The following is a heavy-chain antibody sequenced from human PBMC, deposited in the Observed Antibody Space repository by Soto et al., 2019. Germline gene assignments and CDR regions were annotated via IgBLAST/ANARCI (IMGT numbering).Heavy chain of an antibody. Sequence: GGSLRLSCAASGFTFSSYAMSWVRQAPGKGLEWVSDISGGGGSTYYADSVKGRFTISRDTSNNTLYLQMNKLRAEATAASSFENTAYSSWSGPPFRFWGQGTLVTVSS. V-gene: IGHV3-23*01. CDR2: ISGGGGST. J-gene: IGHJ4*02. CDR3: ENTAYSSWSGPPFRF. D-gene: IGHD6-6*01. CDR1: GFTFSSYA.